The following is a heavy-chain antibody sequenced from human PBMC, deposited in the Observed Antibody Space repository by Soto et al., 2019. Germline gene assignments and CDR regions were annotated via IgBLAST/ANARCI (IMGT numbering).Heavy chain of an antibody. V-gene: IGHV3-7*05. CDR1: GFTLSSYW. CDR3: GRDAPRYFDL. J-gene: IGHJ2*01. Sequence: EVQLVESGGGLVQPGGSLRLSCAASGFTLSSYWMGWARQAPGKGLEGVATIKQDGSEKYYGDSVKGRFTISRDNAQNSLYLQMNSLRAEDTAVYYCGRDAPRYFDLWGRGTLVTVSS. CDR2: IKQDGSEK.